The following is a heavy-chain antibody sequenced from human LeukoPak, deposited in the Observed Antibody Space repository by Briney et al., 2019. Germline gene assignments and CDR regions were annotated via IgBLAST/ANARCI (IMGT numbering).Heavy chain of an antibody. J-gene: IGHJ6*03. Sequence: SETLSLTCAVSGGSISSSNWWSWVRQPPGKGLEWIGEIYHSGSTNYNPSLKSRVTISVDTSKNQFSLKLSSVTAADTAVYYCARPYGSGSYSSYYYYYMDVWGKGTTVTISS. CDR2: IYHSGST. D-gene: IGHD3-10*01. CDR1: GGSISSSNW. CDR3: ARPYGSGSYSSYYYYYMDV. V-gene: IGHV4-4*02.